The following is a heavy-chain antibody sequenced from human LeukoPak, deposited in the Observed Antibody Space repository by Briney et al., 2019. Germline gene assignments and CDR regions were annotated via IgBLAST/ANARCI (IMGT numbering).Heavy chain of an antibody. CDR1: GFTFSRSG. J-gene: IGHJ4*02. CDR3: ARRAPPHDSRGDYFDH. D-gene: IGHD3-22*01. V-gene: IGHV3-30*03. Sequence: GRSLRLSCAASGFTFSRSGMHWVRQAPGKGLEWVAVVSYDGSNKYYADSVKGRFTISRDNSKNTLYLQMNSLRAEDTAVYYCARRAPPHDSRGDYFDHWGQGTLVTVSS. CDR2: VSYDGSNK.